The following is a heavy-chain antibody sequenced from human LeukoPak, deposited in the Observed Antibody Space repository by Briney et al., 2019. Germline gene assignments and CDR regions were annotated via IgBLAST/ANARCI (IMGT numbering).Heavy chain of an antibody. V-gene: IGHV1-46*01. CDR3: ARDLSHRYYHSTGYAFDH. Sequence: ASVKVTCKASGYIFTSYSMHWVRRAPGQGLEWMGIINPSGGTTNYAQKFQGRVTMTRDTSTSTVYMDLSSLGSEDTAVYYCARDLSHRYYHSTGYAFDHWGQGTLVTVSP. D-gene: IGHD3-22*01. CDR1: GYIFTSYS. CDR2: INPSGGTT. J-gene: IGHJ4*02.